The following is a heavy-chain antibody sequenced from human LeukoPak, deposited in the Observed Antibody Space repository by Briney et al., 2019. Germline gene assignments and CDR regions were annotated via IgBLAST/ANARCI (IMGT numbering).Heavy chain of an antibody. Sequence: GGSLRLSCAASGFTFDDYAMHWVRQAPGKGLEWVSLISGDGGSTYHADSVKGRFTISRDNSKNSLYLQMNSLRTEDTALYYCAVGSYLFDYWGQGTLVTVSS. D-gene: IGHD1-26*01. J-gene: IGHJ4*02. CDR3: AVGSYLFDY. CDR2: ISGDGGST. V-gene: IGHV3-43*02. CDR1: GFTFDDYA.